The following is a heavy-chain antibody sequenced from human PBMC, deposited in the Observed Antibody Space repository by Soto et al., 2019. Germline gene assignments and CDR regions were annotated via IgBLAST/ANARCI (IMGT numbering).Heavy chain of an antibody. CDR3: ARVGGNYYESHGMDV. D-gene: IGHD3-22*01. J-gene: IGHJ6*02. CDR2: IIAYNGNT. Sequence: ASVKVSCKASGFTFTSSAMQWVRQARGQRLEWIGRIIAYNGNTNYAQKLQGRVTMTTDTSTSTAYMELRSLRSDDTAVYYCARVGGNYYESHGMDVWGQGTTVTVSS. V-gene: IGHV1-18*01. CDR1: GFTFTSSA.